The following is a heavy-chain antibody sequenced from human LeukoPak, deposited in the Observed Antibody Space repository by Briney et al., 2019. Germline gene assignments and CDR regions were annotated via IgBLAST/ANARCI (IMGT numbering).Heavy chain of an antibody. CDR1: GYSFTSYW. J-gene: IGHJ6*02. Sequence: GESLQISCKGSGYSFTSYWIGWVRQMPGKGLEWMGIIYPGDSDTRYSPSFQGQVTISADKSISTAYLQRSSLKASDTAMYYCARHYGDPYYYYYGMGVWGQGTTVTVSS. CDR3: ARHYGDPYYYYYGMGV. CDR2: IYPGDSDT. V-gene: IGHV5-51*01. D-gene: IGHD4-17*01.